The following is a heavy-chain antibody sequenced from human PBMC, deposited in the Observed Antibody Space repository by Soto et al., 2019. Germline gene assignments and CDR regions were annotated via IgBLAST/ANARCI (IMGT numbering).Heavy chain of an antibody. CDR1: GGSISYYY. Sequence: PSETLSLTCTVSGGSISYYYWTWIRQPPGKGLEWIGYIYYSGSTNYNPSLKSRVTISLDTAKKQFSLKLSSVTAADTAMYYCARRPIYDSRGSYGFDYWGQGTLVSVSS. CDR2: IYYSGST. J-gene: IGHJ4*02. V-gene: IGHV4-59*01. CDR3: ARRPIYDSRGSYGFDY. D-gene: IGHD3-22*01.